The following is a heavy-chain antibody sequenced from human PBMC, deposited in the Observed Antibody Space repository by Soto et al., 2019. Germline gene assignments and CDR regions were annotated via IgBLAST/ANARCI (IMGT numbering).Heavy chain of an antibody. CDR3: ARSVDY. CDR1: AFTFSNYW. CDR2: ITPDGSAK. V-gene: IGHV3-7*03. Sequence: PGGSLRLSCAPSAFTFSNYWMTWFRQAPGKGLEWVANITPDGSAKYYVDSLQGQFTISRDNAKNSVYLQMNSLRVEDTAVYYCARSVDYWGQGTLVAVSS. J-gene: IGHJ4*02.